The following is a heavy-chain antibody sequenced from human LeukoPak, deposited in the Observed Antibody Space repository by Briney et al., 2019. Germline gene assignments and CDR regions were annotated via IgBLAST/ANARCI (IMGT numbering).Heavy chain of an antibody. CDR2: ITGSGGGT. CDR3: AKEAYSSSWYIDY. D-gene: IGHD6-13*01. J-gene: IGHJ4*02. CDR1: GFTFSIYA. Sequence: PGGSLRLSCAASGFTFSIYAMTWVRQTPGKGLEWVSTITGSGGGTYYADSVKGRFTISRDNSKNTLYLQMNSLRAEDTAVYYCAKEAYSSSWYIDYWGQGTLVTVSS. V-gene: IGHV3-23*01.